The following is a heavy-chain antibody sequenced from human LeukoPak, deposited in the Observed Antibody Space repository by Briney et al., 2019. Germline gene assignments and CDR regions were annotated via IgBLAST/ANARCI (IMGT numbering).Heavy chain of an antibody. D-gene: IGHD3-22*01. V-gene: IGHV1-2*06. CDR2: INPNSGGT. Sequence: GASVKVSCKASGYTFTGYYMHWVRQAPGQGLEWMGRINPNSGGTNYAQKFQGRVTMTRDTSISTAYMELSSLRSEDTAVYYCARGVPSKLYYDSSGYSLFDYWGQGTLVTVSS. CDR1: GYTFTGYY. CDR3: ARGVPSKLYYDSSGYSLFDY. J-gene: IGHJ4*02.